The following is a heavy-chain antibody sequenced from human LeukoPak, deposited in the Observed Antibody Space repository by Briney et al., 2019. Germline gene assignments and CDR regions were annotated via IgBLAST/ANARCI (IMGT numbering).Heavy chain of an antibody. CDR1: GFTFSSHW. D-gene: IGHD2-2*01. CDR3: ARGALYQYYRDV. V-gene: IGHV3-74*01. CDR2: IKTDGSST. J-gene: IGHJ6*03. Sequence: GGPVSLSCAASGFTFSSHWMLWVRHDPGKGLVWVSRIKTDGSSTSYADSVKGRITISRDNAKNTLYLQMNSLRAEDTAVYYCARGALYQYYRDVWGKGTTVTVSS.